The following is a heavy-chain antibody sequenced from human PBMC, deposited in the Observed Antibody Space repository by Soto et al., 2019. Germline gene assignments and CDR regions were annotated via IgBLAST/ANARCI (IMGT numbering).Heavy chain of an antibody. CDR1: GFTFSDYY. Sequence: PGGSLRLSCAASGFTFSDYYMSWIRQAPGKGLEWVSYISSSSSYTNYADSVKGRFTISRDNAKNSLYLQMNSLRAEDTAVYYCAREETENWNVFDWFDPWGQGTLVTVSS. CDR2: ISSSSSYT. V-gene: IGHV3-11*06. J-gene: IGHJ5*02. CDR3: AREETENWNVFDWFDP. D-gene: IGHD1-1*01.